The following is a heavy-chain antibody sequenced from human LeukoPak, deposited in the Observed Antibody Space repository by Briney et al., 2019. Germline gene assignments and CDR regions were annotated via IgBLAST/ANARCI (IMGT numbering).Heavy chain of an antibody. J-gene: IGHJ4*02. CDR1: GGTFSSYA. CDR2: IIPIFGTA. Sequence: SVKVSCKASGGTFSSYAISWVRQAPGQGLEWMGGIIPIFGTANYAQKFQGRVTITADESTSTAYMELSSLRSEDTAVYHCARYKADYYGSGSYYGYWGQGTLVTVS. V-gene: IGHV1-69*13. CDR3: ARYKADYYGSGSYYGY. D-gene: IGHD3-10*01.